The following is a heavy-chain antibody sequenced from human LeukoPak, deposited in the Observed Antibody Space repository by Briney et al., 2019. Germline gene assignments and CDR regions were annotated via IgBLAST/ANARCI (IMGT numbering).Heavy chain of an antibody. CDR1: GFTFDDYA. CDR2: ISWNSGSI. CDR3: AKDAEDYYDSPRGAFDI. J-gene: IGHJ3*02. D-gene: IGHD3-22*01. V-gene: IGHV3-9*01. Sequence: GGSLRLSCAASGFTFDDYAMHWVRQAPGKGLEWVSGISWNSGSIGYADSVKGRFTISRDNAKNSLYLQMNSLRAEDTALYYCAKDAEDYYDSPRGAFDIWGQGTMVTVSS.